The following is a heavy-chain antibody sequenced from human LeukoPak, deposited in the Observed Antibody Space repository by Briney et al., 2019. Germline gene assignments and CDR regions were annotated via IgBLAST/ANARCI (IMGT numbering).Heavy chain of an antibody. CDR2: INPNNGGT. D-gene: IGHD5-12*01. J-gene: IGHJ4*02. CDR1: GDSFTGYY. Sequence: ASVKVSFNSSGDSFTGYYMHWVRQAPAQGIELMGWINPNNGGTNYVQKFQGRVTMTGETSISKAYMELSRLRSDDTAVYYCARGQHGWDSGYDGDKCDYGGQGTLVTVSS. CDR3: ARGQHGWDSGYDGDKCDY. V-gene: IGHV1-2*02.